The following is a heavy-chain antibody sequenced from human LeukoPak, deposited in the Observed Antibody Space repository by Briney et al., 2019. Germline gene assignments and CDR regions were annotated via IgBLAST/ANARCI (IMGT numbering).Heavy chain of an antibody. D-gene: IGHD2-2*01. CDR2: IYPGDSDT. J-gene: IGHJ4*02. CDR1: GYSFSSYW. Sequence: GESLKISCKGSGYSFSSYWIGWVRQMPGKGLEWMGIIYPGDSDTRYSPSFQGQVTISADKSISTAYLQWSSLKASDTAMYYCARQTHPDIVVVPAASGFFFDYWGQGTLVTVSS. CDR3: ARQTHPDIVVVPAASGFFFDY. V-gene: IGHV5-51*01.